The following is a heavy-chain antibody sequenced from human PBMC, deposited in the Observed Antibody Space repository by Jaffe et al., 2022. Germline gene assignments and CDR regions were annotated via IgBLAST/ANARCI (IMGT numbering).Heavy chain of an antibody. CDR1: GFTFSSYG. CDR2: IRYDGSNK. J-gene: IGHJ4*02. Sequence: QVQLVESGGGVVQPGGSLRLSCAASGFTFSSYGMHWVRQAPGKGLEWVAFIRYDGSNKYYADSVKGRFTISRDNSKNTLYLQMNSLRAEDTAVYYCAKDPLPMTTVTGRLSNYFDYWGQGTLVTVSS. V-gene: IGHV3-30*02. CDR3: AKDPLPMTTVTGRLSNYFDY. D-gene: IGHD4-17*01.